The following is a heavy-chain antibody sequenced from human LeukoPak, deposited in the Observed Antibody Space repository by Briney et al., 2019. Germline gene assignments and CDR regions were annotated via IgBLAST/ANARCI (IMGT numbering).Heavy chain of an antibody. CDR3: ASARVVVAKVPNWFDP. J-gene: IGHJ5*02. CDR2: INHSGST. Sequence: SETLSLTCAVYSGSFSGYYWSWIRQPPGKGLEWIGEINHSGSTNYNPSLKSRVTISVDTSKNQFSLKLSSVTAADTAVYYCASARVVVAKVPNWFDPWGQGTLVTVSS. V-gene: IGHV4-34*01. D-gene: IGHD2-15*01. CDR1: SGSFSGYY.